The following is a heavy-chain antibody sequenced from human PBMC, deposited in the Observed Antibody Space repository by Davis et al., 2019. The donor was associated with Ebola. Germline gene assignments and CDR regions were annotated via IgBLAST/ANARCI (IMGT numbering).Heavy chain of an antibody. Sequence: SETLSLTCTVSGDSISNYYWTWIRQPPGKGLEWIAYMSYRGGVNYNPSLKSRVTISIDTSKNQLSLKLNSLTAADTAIYYCARLHEGDWGQGMLVTVSS. D-gene: IGHD4-11*01. CDR2: MSYRGGV. V-gene: IGHV4-59*01. J-gene: IGHJ4*02. CDR3: ARLHEGD. CDR1: GDSISNYY.